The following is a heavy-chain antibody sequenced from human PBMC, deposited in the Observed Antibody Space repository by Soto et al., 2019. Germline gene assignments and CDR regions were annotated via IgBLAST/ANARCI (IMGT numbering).Heavy chain of an antibody. CDR1: GFAFSNYW. Sequence: HGGSLRMSCGGSGFAFSNYWMHWVRQTPGKGLMWVSRISPDGSDVGYADSVEGRFTVSRDNAKNTLYLQMHSLRAEDTAMYYCACWGHIVPVAPSDFDRWGQGTLVTVSS. CDR2: ISPDGSDV. V-gene: IGHV3-74*01. J-gene: IGHJ4*02. CDR3: ACWGHIVPVAPSDFDR. D-gene: IGHD2-8*02.